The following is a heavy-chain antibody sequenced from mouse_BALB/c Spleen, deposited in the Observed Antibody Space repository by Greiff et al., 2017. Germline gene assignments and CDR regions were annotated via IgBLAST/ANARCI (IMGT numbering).Heavy chain of an antibody. D-gene: IGHD2-3*01. J-gene: IGHJ4*01. Sequence: VQVVESGPGLVAPSQSLSITCTVSGFSLTSYGVHWVRQPPGKGLEWLGVIWAGGSTNYNSALMSRLSISKDNSKSQVFLKMNSLQTDDTAMYYCARGWLLRYYAMDYWGQGTSVTVSS. CDR3: ARGWLLRYYAMDY. V-gene: IGHV2-9*02. CDR1: GFSLTSYG. CDR2: IWAGGST.